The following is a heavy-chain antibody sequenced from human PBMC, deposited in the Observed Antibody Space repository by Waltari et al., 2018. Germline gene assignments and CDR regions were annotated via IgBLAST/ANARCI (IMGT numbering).Heavy chain of an antibody. CDR3: AASYRGSISGSWYRHFDH. CDR1: GVTFSNYP. D-gene: IGHD6-25*01. CDR2: IVPVFARA. Sequence: QVKLVQSGAEVTKHGSSVKVSCKASGVTFSNYPFSGVRQAPGQGPEWIGGIVPVFARATYAQKFEGRVTITTNVFMDTVYMELWRLTSQDTAVYYCAASYRGSISGSWYRHFDHWGQGTVVTVSS. J-gene: IGHJ5*02. V-gene: IGHV1-69*19.